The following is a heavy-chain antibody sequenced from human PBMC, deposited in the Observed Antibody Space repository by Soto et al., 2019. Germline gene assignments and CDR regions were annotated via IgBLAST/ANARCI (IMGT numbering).Heavy chain of an antibody. D-gene: IGHD6-6*01. CDR3: ARSTGAQKEYLGY. Sequence: PGGSLRLSCAASGFTFSGHRMTWVRQAPGKGLEWVANIDRDGSGKYYVDSVRGRFTISRDNAENSLYLQMSSLRAEDTAVYYCARSTGAQKEYLGYWGQGARVAVSS. V-gene: IGHV3-7*01. CDR1: GFTFSGHR. CDR2: IDRDGSGK. J-gene: IGHJ4*02.